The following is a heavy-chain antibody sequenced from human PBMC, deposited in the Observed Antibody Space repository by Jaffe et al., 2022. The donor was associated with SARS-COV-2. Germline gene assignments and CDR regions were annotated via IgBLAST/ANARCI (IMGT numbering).Heavy chain of an antibody. CDR2: IYHSGST. V-gene: IGHV4-4*02. J-gene: IGHJ4*02. CDR1: GGSISSSNW. D-gene: IGHD3-22*01. Sequence: QVQLQESGPGLVKPSGTLSLTCAVSGGSISSSNWWSWVRQPPGKGLEWIGEIYHSGSTNYNPSLKSRVTISVDKSKNQFSLKLSSVTAADTAVYYCAREGGWGYYDSSGYYYLDYWGQGTLVTVSS. CDR3: AREGGWGYYDSSGYYYLDY.